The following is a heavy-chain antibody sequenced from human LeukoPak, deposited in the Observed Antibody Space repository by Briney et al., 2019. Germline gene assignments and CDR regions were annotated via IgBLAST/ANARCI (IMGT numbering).Heavy chain of an antibody. Sequence: AGGSLRLSCVVSGFTFSSYPMSWVRQAPGKGLEWVSVISESGDVTHYADSMKGRFTISRDNTKNTLNLQMNGLRDEDTAIYYCARDSSHYLGSSDYWGQGALVTVSS. CDR1: GFTFSSYP. J-gene: IGHJ4*02. CDR3: ARDSSHYLGSSDY. D-gene: IGHD6-6*01. CDR2: ISESGDVT. V-gene: IGHV3-23*01.